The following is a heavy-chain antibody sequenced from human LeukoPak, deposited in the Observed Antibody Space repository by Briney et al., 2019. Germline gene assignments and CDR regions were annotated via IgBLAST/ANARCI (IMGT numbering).Heavy chain of an antibody. CDR2: ITTYHGNT. Sequence: GASVNLSCKASGYTFTSYPISWVRQAPGQGLEWMGWITTYHGNTNYAQKLQGRVSMTTDTSTSRAYMDLRGLRSDDAAVYYCAGGYDYGDYVGDFDYWGQGTPVTLYS. CDR3: AGGYDYGDYVGDFDY. CDR1: GYTFTSYP. V-gene: IGHV1-18*01. D-gene: IGHD4-17*01. J-gene: IGHJ4*02.